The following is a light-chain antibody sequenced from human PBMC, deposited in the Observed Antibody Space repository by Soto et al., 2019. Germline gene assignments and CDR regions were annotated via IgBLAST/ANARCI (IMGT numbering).Light chain of an antibody. Sequence: DIPMTQSPSSLSASVGDRVTITCRASQGISIYLAWYQQKPGKAPKLLIHGASTLQSGVPSRFGGSGSGTDFTLTINSLQPEDVATYYCQKYNSAPYTFGQGTKLEIK. CDR2: GAS. CDR1: QGISIY. J-gene: IGKJ2*01. CDR3: QKYNSAPYT. V-gene: IGKV1-27*01.